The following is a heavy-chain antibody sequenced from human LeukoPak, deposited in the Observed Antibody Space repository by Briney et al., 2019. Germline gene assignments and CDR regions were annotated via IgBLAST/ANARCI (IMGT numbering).Heavy chain of an antibody. CDR1: GFTFDDYG. J-gene: IGHJ3*02. CDR2: ISGNSGST. Sequence: PGGSLRLSCPASGFTFDDYGMSWLRQTPAKGLEWVSGISGNSGSTAYADSVSGRFTSSRDNAKNSLYLQMISLRAEDTALYYCAIAGSGGNCPCAFDIWGQGTMVIVSS. CDR3: AIAGSGGNCPCAFDI. V-gene: IGHV3-20*04. D-gene: IGHD2-21*01.